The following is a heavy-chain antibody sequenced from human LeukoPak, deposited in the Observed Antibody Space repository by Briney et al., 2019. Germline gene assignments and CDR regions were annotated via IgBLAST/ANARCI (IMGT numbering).Heavy chain of an antibody. J-gene: IGHJ4*02. CDR2: VRSKAHNYAT. CDR3: ARHEATIDF. Sequence: GESLKISCKGSGYSFTTYWVAWVRQVPGKGLEWVGHVRSKAHNYATAYAASVEGRYTISRDDSKNTAYLQMNNLKTDDTAVYYCARHEATIDFWGQGTLVTVPS. CDR1: GYSFTTYW. V-gene: IGHV3-73*01.